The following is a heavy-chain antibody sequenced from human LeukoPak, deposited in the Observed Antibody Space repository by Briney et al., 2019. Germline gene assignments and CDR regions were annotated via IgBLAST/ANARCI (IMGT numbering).Heavy chain of an antibody. Sequence: GGSLRLSCAASGFTFSSYEMNCVRKAPGKGREWDSYISSSGSTISYADSVKGRFTISRDNAKNSLYLQMTSLRAEDTAVYYCAELGITMIGGVWGKGTTVTISS. V-gene: IGHV3-48*03. D-gene: IGHD3-10*02. CDR2: ISSSGSTI. CDR1: GFTFSSYE. J-gene: IGHJ6*04. CDR3: AELGITMIGGV.